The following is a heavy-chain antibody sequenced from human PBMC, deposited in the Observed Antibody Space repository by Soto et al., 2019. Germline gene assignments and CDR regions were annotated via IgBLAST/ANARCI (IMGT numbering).Heavy chain of an antibody. CDR2: ISYDGSNK. Sequence: QVQLVESGGGVVQPGRSLRLSCAASGFTFSSYAMHWVRQAPGKGLEWVAVISYDGSNKYYADSVKGRFTISRDNSKNTLYLQMNSLRAEDTAVYYCASHSWQVVRFPLLDYWGQGTLVTVSS. D-gene: IGHD6-6*01. CDR3: ASHSWQVVRFPLLDY. CDR1: GFTFSSYA. J-gene: IGHJ4*02. V-gene: IGHV3-30-3*01.